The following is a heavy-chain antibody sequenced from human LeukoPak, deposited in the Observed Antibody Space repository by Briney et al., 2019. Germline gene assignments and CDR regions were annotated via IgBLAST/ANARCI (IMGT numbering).Heavy chain of an antibody. V-gene: IGHV4-34*01. Sequence: SETLSLTCAVYGGSFSGYYWSWIRQPPGKGLEWIGEINHSGSTNYNPSLKSRVTISVDTSKNQFSLKLSSATAADTAVYYCAREDTVTRVLDYWGQGTLVTVSS. CDR2: INHSGST. D-gene: IGHD4-17*01. J-gene: IGHJ4*02. CDR1: GGSFSGYY. CDR3: AREDTVTRVLDY.